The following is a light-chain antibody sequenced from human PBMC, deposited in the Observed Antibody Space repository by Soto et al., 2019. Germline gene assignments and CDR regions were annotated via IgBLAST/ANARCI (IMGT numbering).Light chain of an antibody. V-gene: IGLV2-11*01. CDR2: DVS. CDR1: SSDVGGYDF. Sequence: QSVLTQPRSVSGSRGQSVTISGTGTSSDVGGYDFVSWYQQHPGKAPKLMISDVSKRPSGVPDRFSGSKSGNTASLTISGLQAEDEADYYCCSYAGDLALFGGGTKVTV. CDR3: CSYAGDLAL. J-gene: IGLJ2*01.